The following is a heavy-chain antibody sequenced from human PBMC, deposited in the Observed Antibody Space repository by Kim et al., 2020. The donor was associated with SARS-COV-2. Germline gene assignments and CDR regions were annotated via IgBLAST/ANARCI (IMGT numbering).Heavy chain of an antibody. Sequence: ASVKVSCKVSGYTLTELSMHWVRQAPGKGLEWMGGFDPEDGETIYAQKFQGRVTMTEDTSTDTAYMELSSLRSEDTAVYYCATAHANYYDSSGYSYYYYYGMDVWGQGTTVTVSS. CDR3: ATAHANYYDSSGYSYYYYYGMDV. CDR1: GYTLTELS. J-gene: IGHJ6*02. V-gene: IGHV1-24*01. D-gene: IGHD3-22*01. CDR2: FDPEDGET.